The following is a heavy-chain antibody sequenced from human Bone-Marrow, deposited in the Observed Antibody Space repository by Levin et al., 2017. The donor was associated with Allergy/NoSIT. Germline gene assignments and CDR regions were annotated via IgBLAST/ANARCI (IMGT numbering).Heavy chain of an antibody. CDR3: ARGFNVVIPGDINYYYYYNMDV. CDR1: GLTSSDSY. Sequence: ASVKVSCKASGLTSSDSYIHWVRQAPGQGLEWMGWINPSSGGKKYAQKFQGRITVTRDTSISTTFMELSGLKSDDTAVYYCARGFNVVIPGDINYYYYYNMDVWGQGTTVIVSS. D-gene: IGHD2-21*01. V-gene: IGHV1-2*02. CDR2: INPSSGGK. J-gene: IGHJ6*01.